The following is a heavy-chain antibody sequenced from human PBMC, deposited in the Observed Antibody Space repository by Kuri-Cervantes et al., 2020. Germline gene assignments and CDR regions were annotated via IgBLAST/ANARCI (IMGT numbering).Heavy chain of an antibody. V-gene: IGHV3-13*01. CDR1: GFTFSSYD. J-gene: IGHJ3*02. D-gene: IGHD6-19*01. CDR3: AKVSGQWLLLGAFDI. Sequence: ETLSLTCAASGFTFSSYDMHWVRQATGKGLEWVSAIGTAGDTYYPGSVKGRFTISRENAKNSLYLQMNSLRAEDTALYYCAKVSGQWLLLGAFDIWGQGTMVTVSS. CDR2: IGTAGDT.